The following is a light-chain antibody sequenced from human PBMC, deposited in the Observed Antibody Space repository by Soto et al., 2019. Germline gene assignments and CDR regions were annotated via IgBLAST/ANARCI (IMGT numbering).Light chain of an antibody. Sequence: ETVLTQSPATLSLSPGARATLSGRASQSVSSYLGWYQQKPGQAPRLLIYDASNRATGIPARFSGSGSGTDFTLTISSLEPADFAVYYCQQRSNWPLTFGGGTKVDIK. CDR1: QSVSSY. CDR2: DAS. CDR3: QQRSNWPLT. V-gene: IGKV3-11*01. J-gene: IGKJ4*01.